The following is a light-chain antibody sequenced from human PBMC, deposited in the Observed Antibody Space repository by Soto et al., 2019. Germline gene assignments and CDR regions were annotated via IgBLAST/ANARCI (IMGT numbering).Light chain of an antibody. CDR1: QSISSY. V-gene: IGKV1-39*01. CDR2: AAP. Sequence: DIQMTQSPSSLSASVGDRVTITCRASQSISSYLNWYQQKPGKAPKVLIYAAPSLQSGIPSRFSASGSGTDFTLTISSLQPEDFATYYCQQSYSIPWTFGQGTKVDIK. J-gene: IGKJ1*01. CDR3: QQSYSIPWT.